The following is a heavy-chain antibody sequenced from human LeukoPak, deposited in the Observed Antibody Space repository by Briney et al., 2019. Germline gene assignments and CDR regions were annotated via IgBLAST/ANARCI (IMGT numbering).Heavy chain of an antibody. D-gene: IGHD1-1*01. Sequence: SETLSLICTVSGGSISSNNYYWGWIRQPPGKGLEWIGNMYYGGSTHNNPSLKSRVTISVDTSKNQFSLKLSSVTAADTAVYYCARLTNSRSYYYYYMDVWGKGTTVTVSS. CDR2: MYYGGST. V-gene: IGHV4-39*01. CDR1: GGSISSNNYY. CDR3: ARLTNSRSYYYYYMDV. J-gene: IGHJ6*03.